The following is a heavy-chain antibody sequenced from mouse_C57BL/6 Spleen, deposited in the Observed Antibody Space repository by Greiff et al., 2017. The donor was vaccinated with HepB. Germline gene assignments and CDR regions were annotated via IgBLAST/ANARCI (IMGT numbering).Heavy chain of an antibody. CDR3: AREAGYHWYFDV. CDR2: INPGSGGT. V-gene: IGHV1-54*01. Sequence: QVQLQQSGAELVRPGTSVKVSCKASGYAFTNYLIEWVKQRPGQGLEWIGVINPGSGGTNYNEKFKGKATLTADKSSSTAYMQLSSLTSEDSAVYVCAREAGYHWYFDVWGTGTTVTVSS. CDR1: GYAFTNYL. D-gene: IGHD2-2*01. J-gene: IGHJ1*03.